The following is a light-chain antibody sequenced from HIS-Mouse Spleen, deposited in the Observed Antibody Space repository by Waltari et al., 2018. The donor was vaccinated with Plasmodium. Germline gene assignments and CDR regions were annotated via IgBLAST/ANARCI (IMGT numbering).Light chain of an antibody. J-gene: IGKJ1*01. Sequence: DIQMTQSPSSLSASVGASVNITCRASQGISNYLAWYQQKPGKVPKLLIYAASTLQSGVPSRFSGSGSGTDFTLTISSLQPEDVATYYCQKYNSAPWTFGQGTKVEIK. V-gene: IGKV1-27*01. CDR2: AAS. CDR1: QGISNY. CDR3: QKYNSAPWT.